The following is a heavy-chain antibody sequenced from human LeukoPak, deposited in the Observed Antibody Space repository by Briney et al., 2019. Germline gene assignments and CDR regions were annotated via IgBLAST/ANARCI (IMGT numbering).Heavy chain of an antibody. CDR2: IYHSGST. D-gene: IGHD5-12*01. J-gene: IGHJ3*02. CDR1: GYSISSGYY. CDR3: ARDPGCEFDAFDI. Sequence: SETLSLTCAVSGYSISSGYYWGWIRQPPGKGLEWIGSIYHSGSTYYNPSLKSRVTISVDTSKNQFSLKLSSVTAADTAVYYCARDPGCEFDAFDIWGQGTMVTVSS. V-gene: IGHV4-38-2*02.